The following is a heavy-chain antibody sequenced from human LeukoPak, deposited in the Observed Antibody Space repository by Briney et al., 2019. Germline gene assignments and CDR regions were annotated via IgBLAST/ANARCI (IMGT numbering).Heavy chain of an antibody. CDR1: GGTFSSYA. V-gene: IGHV1-69*05. D-gene: IGHD3-9*01. CDR2: IIPIFGTA. Sequence: ASVKVSCKASGGTFSSYAISWVRQAPGQGLEWMGGIIPIFGTANYAQKFQGRVTITTDESTSTAYMELSSLRSEDTAVYYCARGRDKGRPYYFDYWGQGTLVTVSS. CDR3: ARGRDKGRPYYFDY. J-gene: IGHJ4*02.